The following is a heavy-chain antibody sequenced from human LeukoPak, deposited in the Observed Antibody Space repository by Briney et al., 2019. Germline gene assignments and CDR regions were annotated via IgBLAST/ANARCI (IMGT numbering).Heavy chain of an antibody. J-gene: IGHJ3*02. D-gene: IGHD3-22*01. CDR1: GGSISSYY. V-gene: IGHV4-59*01. CDR2: IFYSGST. CDR3: ARDTGSGYYWNAFDI. Sequence: SETLSLTCTVSGGSISSYYWSWIRQPPGKGLEWMGYIFYSGSTNYNPSLKSRVTISVDTSKNQFSLKLSSVTAADTAVYYCARDTGSGYYWNAFDIWGQGTMVTVSS.